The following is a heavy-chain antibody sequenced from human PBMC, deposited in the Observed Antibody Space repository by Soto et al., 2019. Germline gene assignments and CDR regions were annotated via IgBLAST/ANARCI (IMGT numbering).Heavy chain of an antibody. CDR1: GFIFDDYT. J-gene: IGHJ6*02. V-gene: IGHV3-9*01. CDR3: AKVVVAATQPQYYYFGMDV. CDR2: ISWDSDRI. D-gene: IGHD2-15*01. Sequence: EVQLVESGGGLVQPGRSLRLSCAASGFIFDDYTMHWVRQAPGKGLEWVSGISWDSDRIVYADSVKGRFTTSRDNAKNSLYLKMNNLRAEDTALYYCAKVVVAATQPQYYYFGMDVWGQGPTVTVSS.